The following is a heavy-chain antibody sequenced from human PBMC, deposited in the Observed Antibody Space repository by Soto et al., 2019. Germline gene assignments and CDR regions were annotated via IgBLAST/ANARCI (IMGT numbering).Heavy chain of an antibody. D-gene: IGHD6-13*01. J-gene: IGHJ1*01. Sequence: XGSLRLSCAASGFIFNTYAMHWVRQAPGKGLEWVAIVSYDGSNKYYADSVKGRFTISRDNSKNTLSLQMNSLRPDDTAIYYCARDRRGYSTSDSGHGTLVTVSS. CDR3: ARDRRGYSTSD. V-gene: IGHV3-30-3*01. CDR1: GFIFNTYA. CDR2: VSYDGSNK.